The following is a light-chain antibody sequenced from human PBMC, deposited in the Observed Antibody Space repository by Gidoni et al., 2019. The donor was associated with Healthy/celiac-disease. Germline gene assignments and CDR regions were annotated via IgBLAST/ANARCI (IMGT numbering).Light chain of an antibody. V-gene: IGKV1-5*01. Sequence: IHMTQSPSTLSASVGDRVTITCRASQSISSWLAWYQQKPGKAPKLLIYDASSLESGVPSRFSGSGSGTEFTLTISSLQPDDFATYDCQQYNSYSRTFGQGTKVEIK. CDR1: QSISSW. J-gene: IGKJ1*01. CDR3: QQYNSYSRT. CDR2: DAS.